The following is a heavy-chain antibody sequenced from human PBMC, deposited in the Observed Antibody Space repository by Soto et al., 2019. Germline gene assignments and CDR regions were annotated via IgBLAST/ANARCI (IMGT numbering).Heavy chain of an antibody. Sequence: QVQLVQSGAEVRKPGSSVKVSCRASGGTFSDFTVTWVRQAPGQGLEWMGGIIPILEATKYAQTFQDRVTFTADESTSTVFMELSSLRSEDTAVYFCATSYCGNECQPNRAFYYFGWDVWGQGNTVTVSS. CDR3: ATSYCGNECQPNRAFYYFGWDV. CDR1: GGTFSDFT. J-gene: IGHJ6*02. CDR2: IIPILEAT. D-gene: IGHD2-21*01. V-gene: IGHV1-69*01.